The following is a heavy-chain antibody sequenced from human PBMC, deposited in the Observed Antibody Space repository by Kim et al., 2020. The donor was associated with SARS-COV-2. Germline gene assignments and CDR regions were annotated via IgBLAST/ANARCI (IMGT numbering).Heavy chain of an antibody. Sequence: AAPVKGRFTISRDDSKNTLYLQMNSLKTEDTAVYYCTTDRGITARPIFGSWGQGILVTVSS. D-gene: IGHD6-6*01. CDR3: TTDRGITARPIFGS. J-gene: IGHJ4*02. V-gene: IGHV3-15*01.